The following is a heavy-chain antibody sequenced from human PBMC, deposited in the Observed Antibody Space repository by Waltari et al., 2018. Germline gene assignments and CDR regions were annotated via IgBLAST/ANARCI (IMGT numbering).Heavy chain of an antibody. Sequence: QVQLVQSGAEVKNTGDSVKVSCKASGYTFTNYGGSWVRQAPGQGLEWIGWISAYMGHTYDSQNLHGRVTMTTDTSTSTAYMDLSSLRSDDTAVYYCARGTDYHFDYWGQGTLVTVSS. CDR2: ISAYMGHT. CDR3: ARGTDYHFDY. CDR1: GYTFTNYG. J-gene: IGHJ4*02. D-gene: IGHD3-10*01. V-gene: IGHV1-18*04.